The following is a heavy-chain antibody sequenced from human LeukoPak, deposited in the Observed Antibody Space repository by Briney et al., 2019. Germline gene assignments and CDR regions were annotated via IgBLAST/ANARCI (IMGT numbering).Heavy chain of an antibody. CDR2: IYYSGST. CDR3: ARVESGYYYYYMDV. D-gene: IGHD3-3*01. CDR1: GYSISSGYF. J-gene: IGHJ6*03. V-gene: IGHV4-61*01. Sequence: SETLSLTCTVSGYSISSGYFWDWIRQPPGKGLEWIGYIYYSGSTNYNPSLKSRVTISVDTSKNQFSLKLSSVTAADTAVYYCARVESGYYYYYMDVWGKGTTVTVSS.